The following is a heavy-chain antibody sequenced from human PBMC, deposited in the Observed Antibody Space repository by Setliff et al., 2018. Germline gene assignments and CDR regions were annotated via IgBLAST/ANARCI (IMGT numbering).Heavy chain of an antibody. CDR3: ARDFGGWNLYYFDF. CDR1: GGSFSGYY. Sequence: SETLSLTCAVYGGSFSGYYWSWSRQPPGQRLEWIGEIIHSGSTNYNPSLKSRVTISMDTSKNQFSLKVSSVTAEDTAFYYCARDFGGWNLYYFDFRGQGTLVTVSS. D-gene: IGHD6-19*01. V-gene: IGHV4-34*12. CDR2: IIHSGST. J-gene: IGHJ4*02.